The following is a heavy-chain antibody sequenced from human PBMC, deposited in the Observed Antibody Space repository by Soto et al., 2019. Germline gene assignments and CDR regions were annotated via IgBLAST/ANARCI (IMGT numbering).Heavy chain of an antibody. CDR1: GVSFSSYY. V-gene: IGHV4-59*08. CDR3: ARHGYSSSWSYYFDY. CDR2: IHYSGST. J-gene: IGHJ4*02. D-gene: IGHD6-13*01. Sequence: SETPSLTCTVSGVSFSSYYWSWIRQPPGKGLEWIGYIHYSGSTSYNPSLKSRVAISVDTSKNQFSLKLSSVTAADTAVYYCARHGYSSSWSYYFDYWGQGTLVTVSS.